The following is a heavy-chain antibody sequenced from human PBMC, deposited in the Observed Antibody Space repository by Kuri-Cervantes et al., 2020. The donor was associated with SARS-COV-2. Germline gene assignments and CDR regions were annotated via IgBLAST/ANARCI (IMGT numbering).Heavy chain of an antibody. J-gene: IGHJ6*03. CDR1: GYTLNELS. D-gene: IGHD6-13*01. CDR3: ATTPLAAAGMYYYYYYMDV. Sequence: ASVKVSCKVSGYTLNELSMHWVRQAPGKGLEWMGGFDPEDGETIYAQKFQGRVTMTEDTSTDTAYMELSSLRSEDTAVYYCATTPLAAAGMYYYYYYMDVWGKGTTVTVSS. CDR2: FDPEDGET. V-gene: IGHV1-24*01.